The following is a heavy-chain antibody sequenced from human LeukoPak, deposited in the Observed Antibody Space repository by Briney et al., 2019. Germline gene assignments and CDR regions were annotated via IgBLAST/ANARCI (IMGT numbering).Heavy chain of an antibody. CDR2: IRSKANSYAT. CDR1: GFTFNGSA. CDR3: TTVPYYDFWSGSEPLGY. J-gene: IGHJ4*02. V-gene: IGHV3-73*01. Sequence: GGSLRLSCAASGFTFNGSAMHWVRQASGKGLEWVGRIRSKANSYATAYAASVKGRFTISRDDSKNTAYLQMNSLKTEDTAVYYCTTVPYYDFWSGSEPLGYWGQGTLVTVSS. D-gene: IGHD3-3*01.